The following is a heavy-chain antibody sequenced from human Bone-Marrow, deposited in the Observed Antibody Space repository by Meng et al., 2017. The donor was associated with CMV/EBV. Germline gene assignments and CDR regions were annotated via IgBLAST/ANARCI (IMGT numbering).Heavy chain of an antibody. CDR3: TRSPNGMDV. V-gene: IGHV3-13*01. CDR1: GFTFNTYD. Sequence: LKISCAASGFTFNTYDLHWVRQTTREGLEWVSGIGTRGDTYYASSVKGRFTISRENAKKSFYLQMNNLRVGDTAVYYCTRSPNGMDVWGQGNTVTVSS. CDR2: IGTRGDT. J-gene: IGHJ6*01.